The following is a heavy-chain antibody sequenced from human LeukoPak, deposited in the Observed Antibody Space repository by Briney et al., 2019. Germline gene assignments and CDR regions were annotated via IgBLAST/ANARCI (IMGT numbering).Heavy chain of an antibody. J-gene: IGHJ4*02. CDR1: GLSFSDNY. V-gene: IGHV3-11*03. CDR3: ARAIGRGSGGHFDY. CDR2: ISNTGSYT. D-gene: IGHD5-12*01. Sequence: GGSLRLSCAVSGLSFSDNYMSWIRQAPGKGLEWVSYISNTGSYTNYADSVKGRFTISRDDATNSVYLQMDSLRAEDTAVYYCARAIGRGSGGHFDYWGQGTLVTVSS.